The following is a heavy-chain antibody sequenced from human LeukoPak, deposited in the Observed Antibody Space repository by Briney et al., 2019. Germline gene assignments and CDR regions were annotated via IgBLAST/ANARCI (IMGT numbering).Heavy chain of an antibody. CDR3: ARGDYGSGTYLWGS. D-gene: IGHD3-10*01. J-gene: IGHJ5*02. CDR1: GGSISSSNW. V-gene: IGHV4-4*02. CDR2: IYHSGST. Sequence: PSETLSLTCAVSGGSISSSNWWSWVRQPPGKGLEWIGEIYHSGSTNYNPSLKSRVTISVDKSKNQFSLQLASVTAADTAVYYCARGDYGSGTYLWGSWGQGILVTVSP.